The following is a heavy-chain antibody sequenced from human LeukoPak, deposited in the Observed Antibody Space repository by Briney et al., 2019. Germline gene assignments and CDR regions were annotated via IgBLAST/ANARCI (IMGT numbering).Heavy chain of an antibody. Sequence: GGSLRLSCAASGFTFDDYAMHWVRQAPGKGLEWVSGISWNSGSIGYADSVKGRFTISRDNAKNSLYLQMNSLRAEDTALYYCAKGVGSSSWYYFDYWGQGTLVTVSS. J-gene: IGHJ4*02. CDR1: GFTFDDYA. V-gene: IGHV3-9*01. CDR3: AKGVGSSSWYYFDY. D-gene: IGHD6-13*01. CDR2: ISWNSGSI.